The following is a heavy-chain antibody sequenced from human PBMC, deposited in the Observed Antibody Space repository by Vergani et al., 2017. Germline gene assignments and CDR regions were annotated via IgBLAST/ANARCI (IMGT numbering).Heavy chain of an antibody. V-gene: IGHV3-21*01. CDR1: GFTFSTYS. D-gene: IGHD3-22*01. J-gene: IGHJ4*02. Sequence: EVQLLESGGGFVQPGGSLRLSCAASGFTFSTYSMNWVRQAPGKGLEWVSSISGSSSYIYYADSVKGRFTISRDNTENSLYLQMNSLRAEDTAVYYCARAYYDSSGYSYYFDYWGQGTLVTVSS. CDR3: ARAYYDSSGYSYYFDY. CDR2: ISGSSSYI.